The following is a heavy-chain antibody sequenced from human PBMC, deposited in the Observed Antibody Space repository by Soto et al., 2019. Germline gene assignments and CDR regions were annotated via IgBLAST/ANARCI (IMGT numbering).Heavy chain of an antibody. J-gene: IGHJ4*02. V-gene: IGHV3-49*04. Sequence: GGSLRLSCTASGFTFGDSAMNWVRQAPGKGLEWVGFIRRKADGGTTEYAASVEGRFTISRDDSKSIAYLQMNSLKTEDTAVYYCTRLPVASFWSGYSFDNWGQGTLVTSPQ. CDR3: TRLPVASFWSGYSFDN. D-gene: IGHD3-3*01. CDR2: IRRKADGGTT. CDR1: GFTFGDSA.